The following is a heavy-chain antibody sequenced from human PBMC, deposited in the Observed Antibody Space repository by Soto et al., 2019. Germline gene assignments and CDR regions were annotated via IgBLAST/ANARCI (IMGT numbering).Heavy chain of an antibody. CDR3: AIGPSASFGYDY. Sequence: GGSLRLSCAASGFTFSTSWMHWVRQAAGKGLVWVSRINSDASTTNYADSVKGRFTISRDNAKNTLYLQMDSLTAEDTAVYYCAIGPSASFGYDYWGQGTLVPVSA. CDR2: INSDASTT. D-gene: IGHD3-10*01. CDR1: GFTFSTSW. J-gene: IGHJ4*02. V-gene: IGHV3-74*01.